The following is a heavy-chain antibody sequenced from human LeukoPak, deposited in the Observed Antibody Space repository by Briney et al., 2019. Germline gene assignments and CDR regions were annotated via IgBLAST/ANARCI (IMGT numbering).Heavy chain of an antibody. CDR1: GFTFSSYE. CDR2: ISSSDSTI. V-gene: IGHV3-48*03. CDR3: ARESYRGPYYYDSSGYVDY. D-gene: IGHD3-22*01. Sequence: PGGSLRLSCAASGFTFSSYEMNWVRQAPGKGLEWVSYISSSDSTIYYADSVKGRFTISRDNAKNSLYLQMNSLRAEDTAVYYCARESYRGPYYYDSSGYVDYWGQGTLVTVSS. J-gene: IGHJ4*02.